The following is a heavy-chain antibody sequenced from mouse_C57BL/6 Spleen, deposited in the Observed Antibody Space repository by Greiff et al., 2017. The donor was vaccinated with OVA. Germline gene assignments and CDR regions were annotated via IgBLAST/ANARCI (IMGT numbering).Heavy chain of an antibody. CDR1: GYAFSSSW. V-gene: IGHV1-82*01. CDR3: ARHDGGY. J-gene: IGHJ4*01. Sequence: VQLQQSGPELVKPGASVKISCKASGYAFSSSWMNWVKQRPGKGLEWIGRIYPGDGDTNYNGKFKGKATLTADKSSSTAYMQLSSLTSEDSAVYFCARHDGGYWGQGTSVNVSS. D-gene: IGHD2-3*01. CDR2: IYPGDGDT.